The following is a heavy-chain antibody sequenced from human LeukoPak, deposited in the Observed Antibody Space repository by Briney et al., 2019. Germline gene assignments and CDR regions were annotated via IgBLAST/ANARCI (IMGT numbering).Heavy chain of an antibody. Sequence: GGSLRLSGAASGFTFSNNWMHWVRQAPGKGLVWVSRINSDGSTTTYADSVKGRFTISRDNAKNTLYLQMNSLRAEDTAVYYCARGYIYGYDCWGQGAPFTVSS. D-gene: IGHD5-18*01. J-gene: IGHJ4*02. V-gene: IGHV3-74*01. CDR1: GFTFSNNW. CDR2: INSDGSTT. CDR3: ARGYIYGYDC.